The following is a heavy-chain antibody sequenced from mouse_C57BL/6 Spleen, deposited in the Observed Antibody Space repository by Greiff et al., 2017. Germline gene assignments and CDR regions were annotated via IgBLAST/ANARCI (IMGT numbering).Heavy chain of an antibody. J-gene: IGHJ4*01. Sequence: QVQLQQSGAELARPGASVKMSCKASGYTFTSYTMHWVKQRPGQGLEWIGYINPSSGYTKYNQKFKDKATLTADKSSSTAYMQLSSLTSEDSAVYYCARSGTTVVDDYAMDYWGQGTSVTVSS. CDR1: GYTFTSYT. CDR2: INPSSGYT. V-gene: IGHV1-4*01. D-gene: IGHD1-1*01. CDR3: ARSGTTVVDDYAMDY.